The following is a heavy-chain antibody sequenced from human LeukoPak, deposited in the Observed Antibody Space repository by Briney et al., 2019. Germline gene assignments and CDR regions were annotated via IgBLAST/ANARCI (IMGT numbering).Heavy chain of an antibody. J-gene: IGHJ6*03. D-gene: IGHD3-3*01. CDR1: GGSISSYY. Sequence: SETLSLTCTVSGGSISSYYWSWIRQPPGKGLEWIGYIYTSGSTNYNPSLKSRVTISVDTCKNQFSLKLSSVTAADTAVYYCARYAKYYDFWSGYYGESYYYMDVWGKGTTVTVSS. V-gene: IGHV4-4*09. CDR2: IYTSGST. CDR3: ARYAKYYDFWSGYYGESYYYMDV.